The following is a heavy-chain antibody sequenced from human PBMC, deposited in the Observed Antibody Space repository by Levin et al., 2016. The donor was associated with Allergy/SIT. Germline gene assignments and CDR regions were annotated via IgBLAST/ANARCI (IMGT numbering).Heavy chain of an antibody. J-gene: IGHJ1*01. CDR1: GFTFSSYG. V-gene: IGHV3-33*08. CDR3: VLGGYCSTTTVCYSAEYFQP. D-gene: IGHD2-2*01. Sequence: GGSLRLSCAASGFTFSSYGMHWVRQAPGKGLEWVSVARSDGINQYYADSVKGRFTISRDNSKSTLYLQMNSLRAEDTAIYYCVLGGYCSTTTVCYSAEYFQPWGQGTPVTVSS. CDR2: ARSDGINQ.